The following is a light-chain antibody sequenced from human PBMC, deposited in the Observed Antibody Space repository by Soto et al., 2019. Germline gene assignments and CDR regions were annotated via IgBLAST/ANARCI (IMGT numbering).Light chain of an antibody. V-gene: IGKV3-20*01. Sequence: EIGLTQSPGTLSLSPGERATLSCRASQSVRSSYLAWYQQKPGQAPRLLIYAASSRATGIPDRFSGSGSGTDFTLTISRLEPEDFAVYYCQQCGSSPLTFGPGTKVDIK. CDR1: QSVRSSY. J-gene: IGKJ3*01. CDR3: QQCGSSPLT. CDR2: AAS.